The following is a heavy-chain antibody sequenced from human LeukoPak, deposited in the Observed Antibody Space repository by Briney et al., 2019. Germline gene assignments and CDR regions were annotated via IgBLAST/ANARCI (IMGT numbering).Heavy chain of an antibody. CDR3: AKDRKEYGNYYYYMDV. V-gene: IGHV3-23*01. CDR2: ISGSGGST. Sequence: PGGSLRLSCVASGLTFSSYAMSWVRQAPGKGLEWVSAISGSGGSTYYADSVKGRFTISRDNSKNTLYLQMNSLRAEDTAVYYCAKDRKEYGNYYYYMDVWGKGTTVTVSS. D-gene: IGHD2/OR15-2a*01. J-gene: IGHJ6*03. CDR1: GLTFSSYA.